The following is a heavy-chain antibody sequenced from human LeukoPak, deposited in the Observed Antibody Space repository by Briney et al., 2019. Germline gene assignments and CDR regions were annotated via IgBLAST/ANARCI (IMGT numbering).Heavy chain of an antibody. CDR2: IWYDGNNK. CDR1: GSTFSSYG. CDR3: ARDQGTTVYGMDV. Sequence: GGSLRLSCAASGSTFSSYGMHWVRQAPGKGLEWVAVIWYDGNNKYYEDSVKGRFTISRDNSKNTLYLQMNSLRAEDTAVYYWARDQGTTVYGMDVWGKGTTVTVSS. V-gene: IGHV3-33*01. J-gene: IGHJ6*04. D-gene: IGHD4-11*01.